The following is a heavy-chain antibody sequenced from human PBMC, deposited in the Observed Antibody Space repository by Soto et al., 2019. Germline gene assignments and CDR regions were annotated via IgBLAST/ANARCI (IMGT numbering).Heavy chain of an antibody. CDR1: GGTFSSYA. V-gene: IGHV1-69*13. CDR2: IIPIFGTA. Sequence: SVKVSCKASGGTFSSYAISWVRQAPGQGLEWMGGIIPIFGTANYAQKFQGRVTITADESTSTAYMELGSLRSEDTAVYYCARDPRGYSYGPRGGYYYYGMDVWGQGTTVTVSS. CDR3: ARDPRGYSYGPRGGYYYYGMDV. J-gene: IGHJ6*02. D-gene: IGHD5-18*01.